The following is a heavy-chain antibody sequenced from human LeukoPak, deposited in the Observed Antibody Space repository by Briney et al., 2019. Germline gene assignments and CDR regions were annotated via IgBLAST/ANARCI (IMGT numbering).Heavy chain of an antibody. CDR1: GGTFSSYT. Sequence: SVKVSCKASGGTFSSYTISWVRQAPGQGLEWMGRIIPIHGIANYEQKFQGRVTITASKSTSTAYIEPSSLRSEDTAGDSTARGTVVPAAIWEWGQGTLVTVS. J-gene: IGHJ4*02. V-gene: IGHV1-69*02. D-gene: IGHD2-2*01. CDR3: ARGTVVPAAIWE. CDR2: IIPIHGIA.